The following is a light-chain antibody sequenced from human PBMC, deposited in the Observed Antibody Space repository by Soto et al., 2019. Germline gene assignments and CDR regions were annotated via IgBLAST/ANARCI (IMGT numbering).Light chain of an antibody. CDR2: EVV. V-gene: IGLV2-8*01. J-gene: IGLJ1*01. CDR1: KNDIGVYDF. CDR3: KSYAGSNTYV. Sequence: QSVLTRPPSASGSAGQSVTISCTGTKNDIGVYDFVSWYQHHPGKAPRLIIYEVVQRPSGVPDRFSGSKSGNTASLTVSGLQAADEADYFCKSYAGSNTYVFGSGTKVTVL.